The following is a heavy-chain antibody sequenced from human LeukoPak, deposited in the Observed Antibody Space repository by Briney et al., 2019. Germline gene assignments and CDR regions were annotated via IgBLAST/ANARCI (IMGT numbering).Heavy chain of an antibody. Sequence: PSETLSLTCTVSGGSISSYYWSLIRQPPGKGLEWIGYIYYSGSTNYNPSLKSRVTISVDTSKNQFSLKLSSVTAADTAVYYCARDGFVRGSDGYYYYMDVWGKGTTVTISS. CDR2: IYYSGST. CDR3: ARDGFVRGSDGYYYYMDV. D-gene: IGHD1-26*01. J-gene: IGHJ6*03. CDR1: GGSISSYY. V-gene: IGHV4-59*01.